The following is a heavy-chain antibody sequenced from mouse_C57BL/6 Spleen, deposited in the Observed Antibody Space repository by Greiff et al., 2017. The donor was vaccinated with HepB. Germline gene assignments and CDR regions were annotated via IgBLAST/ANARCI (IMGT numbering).Heavy chain of an antibody. D-gene: IGHD4-1*01. CDR1: GFSLTSYG. CDR2: IWSGGST. Sequence: QVQLQQSGPGLVQPSQCLSITCTVSGFSLTSYGVHWVRQSPGKGLEWLGVIWSGGSTDYNAAFISRLSISKDNSKSQVFFKMNSLQADDTAIDYCARNSFNWNYFDYWGQGTTLTVSS. V-gene: IGHV2-2*01. CDR3: ARNSFNWNYFDY. J-gene: IGHJ2*01.